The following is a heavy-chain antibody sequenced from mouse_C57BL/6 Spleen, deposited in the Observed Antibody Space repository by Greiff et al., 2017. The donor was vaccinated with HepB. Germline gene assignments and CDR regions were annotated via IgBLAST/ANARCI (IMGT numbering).Heavy chain of an antibody. CDR3: AREGTTVVADFDY. V-gene: IGHV1-80*01. CDR2: IYPGDGDT. J-gene: IGHJ2*01. CDR1: GYAFSSYW. Sequence: VQLQQSGAELVKPGASVKISCKASGYAFSSYWMNWVKQRPGQGLEWIGQIYPGDGDTNYNGKFKGKATLTADKSSSTAYMQLSSLTSEDSAVYFWAREGTTVVADFDYWGQGTTLTGSS. D-gene: IGHD1-1*01.